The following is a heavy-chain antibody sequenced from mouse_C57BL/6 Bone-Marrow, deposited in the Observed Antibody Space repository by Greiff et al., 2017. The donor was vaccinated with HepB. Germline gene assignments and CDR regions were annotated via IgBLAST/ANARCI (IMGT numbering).Heavy chain of an antibody. Sequence: DVQLQESGPELVKPGASVKIPCKASGYTFTDYNMDWVKQSHGKSLEWIGDINPNNGGTIYNQKFKGKATLTVDKSSSTAYMELRSLTSEDTAVYYCARSFITTVVRESYFDYWGQGTTLTVSS. CDR2: INPNNGGT. J-gene: IGHJ2*01. V-gene: IGHV1-18*01. CDR1: GYTFTDYN. D-gene: IGHD1-1*01. CDR3: ARSFITTVVRESYFDY.